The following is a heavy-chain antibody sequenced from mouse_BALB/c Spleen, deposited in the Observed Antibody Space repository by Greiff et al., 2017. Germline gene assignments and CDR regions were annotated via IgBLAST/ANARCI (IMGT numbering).Heavy chain of an antibody. Sequence: EVKLVESGGGLVKPGGSLKLSCAASGFTFSSYAMSWVRQTPEKRLEWVASISSGGSTYYPDSVKGRFTISRDNARNILYLQMSSLRSEYTAMYYCARWDTTVVFDYWGQGTTLTVSS. CDR3: ARWDTTVVFDY. V-gene: IGHV5-6-5*01. D-gene: IGHD1-1*01. J-gene: IGHJ2*01. CDR1: GFTFSSYA. CDR2: ISSGGST.